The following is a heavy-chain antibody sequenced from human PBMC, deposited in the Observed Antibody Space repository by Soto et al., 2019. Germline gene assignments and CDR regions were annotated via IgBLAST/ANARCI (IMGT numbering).Heavy chain of an antibody. CDR3: SSARHIVP. CDR2: IKEDGSER. J-gene: IGHJ5*02. V-gene: IGHV3-7*01. CDR1: GFTFSNYW. D-gene: IGHD2-15*01. Sequence: PGGSLRLSCAASGFTFSNYWMSWVRQAPGKGLEWVANIKEDGSERNYVDSAKGRFTISRDNAENSLYLQMNSLRAEDTAVYYCSSARHIVPWGQGTLVTVSS.